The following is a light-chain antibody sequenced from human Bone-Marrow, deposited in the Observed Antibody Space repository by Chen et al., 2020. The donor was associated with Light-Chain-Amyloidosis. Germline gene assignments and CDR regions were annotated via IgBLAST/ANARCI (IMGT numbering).Light chain of an antibody. CDR1: QTISSNY. CDR2: GSS. V-gene: IGKV3-20*01. Sequence: EIVLTLSPGTLSLSPGEGANLSCRASQTISSNYLTWYQQKFGQAPRLLIYGSSSRATGIPDRFTGSGSGTDVTLTINRLEPEDFAMYYCQQYGTSPLTFGGGTKVEIK. CDR3: QQYGTSPLT. J-gene: IGKJ4*01.